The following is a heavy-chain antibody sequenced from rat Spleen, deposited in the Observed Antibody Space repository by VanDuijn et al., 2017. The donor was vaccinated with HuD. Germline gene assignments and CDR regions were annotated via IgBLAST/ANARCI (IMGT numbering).Heavy chain of an antibody. V-gene: IGHV5-31*01. CDR3: TRDGSRPLYFDY. D-gene: IGHD1-2*01. CDR2: ITNTGGST. J-gene: IGHJ2*01. CDR1: GFTFNIYW. Sequence: EVQLVESGGGLVQPGRSLKLSCVASGFTFNIYWMTWIRQAPGKGLEWVASITNTGGSTSYPYSVKDRFTISRDNAKSTLYLQMNRLRSEDTATYYCTRDGSRPLYFDYWGQGVMVTVS.